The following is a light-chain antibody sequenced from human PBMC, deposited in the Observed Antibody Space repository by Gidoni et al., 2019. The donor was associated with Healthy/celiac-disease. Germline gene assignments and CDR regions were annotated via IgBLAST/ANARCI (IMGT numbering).Light chain of an antibody. CDR3: QQYNNWPPLT. V-gene: IGKV3-15*01. CDR2: GAS. J-gene: IGKJ4*01. Sequence: EIVMTQSPATLSVSPGERATLSCRASQSVSSNLAWYQQKPGQAPRLLIYGASTRATGIPARFSGSGSGKEFTLNISSLQFEDFAVYYCQQYNNWPPLTFGGGTKVEIK. CDR1: QSVSSN.